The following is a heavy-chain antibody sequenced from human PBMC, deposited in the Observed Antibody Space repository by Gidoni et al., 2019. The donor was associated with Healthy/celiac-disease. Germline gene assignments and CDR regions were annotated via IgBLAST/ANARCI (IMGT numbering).Heavy chain of an antibody. D-gene: IGHD6-19*01. CDR1: GFPFSSYA. CDR3: AKGIGVAGTNDAFDI. V-gene: IGHV3-23*01. Sequence: EVQLLASGGGLVQPGGSLRLSCAASGFPFSSYAMSWVRQAPGKGLGWVSAISGSGGSTYYADSVKGRFTISREYSKNTLYLQMNSLRAEETAVYYCAKGIGVAGTNDAFDIWGQGTMVTVSS. CDR2: ISGSGGST. J-gene: IGHJ3*02.